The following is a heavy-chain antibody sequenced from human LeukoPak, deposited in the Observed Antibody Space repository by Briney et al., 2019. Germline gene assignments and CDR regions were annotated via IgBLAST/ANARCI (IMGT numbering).Heavy chain of an antibody. CDR2: INHSGST. J-gene: IGHJ4*02. CDR3: ARERRPTYYDFWSGYYI. V-gene: IGHV4-34*01. Sequence: SETLSLTCAVYGGSFSGYYWSWIRQPPGKGLEWIGEINHSGSTNYNPSLKSRVTISVDTSKNQFSLKLSSVTAADAAVYYCARERRPTYYDFWSGYYIWGQGTLVTVSS. CDR1: GGSFSGYY. D-gene: IGHD3-3*01.